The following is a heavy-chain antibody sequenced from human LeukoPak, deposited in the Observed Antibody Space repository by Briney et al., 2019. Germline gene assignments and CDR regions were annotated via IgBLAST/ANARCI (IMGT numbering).Heavy chain of an antibody. V-gene: IGHV3-23*01. J-gene: IGHJ4*02. Sequence: GGSLRLSCAASGFTFSSYAMSWVRQAPGKGLEWVSAMSGSGGSTYYADSVKGRFTISRDNSKNTLYLQMNSLRAEDTAVYYCAKSTTKPTGTTGYWGQGTLVTVSS. D-gene: IGHD1-1*01. CDR3: AKSTTKPTGTTGY. CDR2: MSGSGGST. CDR1: GFTFSSYA.